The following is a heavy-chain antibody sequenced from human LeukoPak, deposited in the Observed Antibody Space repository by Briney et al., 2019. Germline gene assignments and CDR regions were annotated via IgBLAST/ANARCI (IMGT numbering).Heavy chain of an antibody. CDR3: ARVSLRYSSSSYAFDI. V-gene: IGHV4-59*01. CDR2: IYYSGST. Sequence: PSETLSLTCTVSGGSISSYYWSWIRQPPGKGLEWIGYIYYSGSTNYNPSLKSRVTISVDTSKNQFSLKLSSVTAADTAVYYCARVSLRYSSSSYAFDIWGQGTMVTVSS. J-gene: IGHJ3*02. D-gene: IGHD6-6*01. CDR1: GGSISSYY.